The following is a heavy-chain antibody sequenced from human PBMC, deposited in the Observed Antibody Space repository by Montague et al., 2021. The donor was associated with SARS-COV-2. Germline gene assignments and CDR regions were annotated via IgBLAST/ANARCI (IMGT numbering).Heavy chain of an antibody. D-gene: IGHD5/OR15-5a*01. Sequence: SLRLSCAASGFTFNKYSMNWVRQAPGKGLEWGSSISTSSLYIYYTDSVKGRFTVARANAKNSVFLEMNSLRVEDTAVYYCARAHSGSYSVGGDAFDLWGRGTLVTVSS. CDR3: ARAHSGSYSVGGDAFDL. V-gene: IGHV3-21*01. J-gene: IGHJ3*01. CDR2: ISTSSLYI. CDR1: GFTFNKYS.